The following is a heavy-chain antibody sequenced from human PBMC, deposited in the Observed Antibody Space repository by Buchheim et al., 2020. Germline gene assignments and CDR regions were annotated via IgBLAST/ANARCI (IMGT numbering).Heavy chain of an antibody. CDR3: ARSTVVAPRPLDY. CDR2: ISYDGSNK. Sequence: QVQLVESGGGVVQPGRSLRPSCAASGFTFSSYAMHWVRQAPGKGLEWVAVISYDGSNKYYVDSVKGRFTISRDNSKNTLYLQMNSLRAEDTAVYYCARSTVVAPRPLDYWGQGTL. J-gene: IGHJ4*02. CDR1: GFTFSSYA. V-gene: IGHV3-30-3*01. D-gene: IGHD5-12*01.